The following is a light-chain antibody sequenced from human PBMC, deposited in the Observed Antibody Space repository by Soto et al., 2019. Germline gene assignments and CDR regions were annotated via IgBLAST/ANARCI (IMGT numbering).Light chain of an antibody. CDR2: GAS. CDR1: QSVSSSY. J-gene: IGKJ3*01. Sequence: EIVLTQSPGTLSLSPGERATLSCRASQSVSSSYLAWYQQKPRQAPRLLMYGASSRSTGIPDRFSGSGSGAAFTLTITRLEPADFSVYYCQQYGSSPLFTFGRGTKVD. V-gene: IGKV3-20*01. CDR3: QQYGSSPLFT.